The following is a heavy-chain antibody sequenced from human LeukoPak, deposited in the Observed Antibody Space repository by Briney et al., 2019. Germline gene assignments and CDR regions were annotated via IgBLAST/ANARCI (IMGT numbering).Heavy chain of an antibody. CDR3: ARGRGSSDY. J-gene: IGHJ4*02. D-gene: IGHD2-15*01. Sequence: APVRLSCTPSGYTFTGYYIHRVRQAPGQGLEWMGWINPNSGGTNYAQKFQGRVTMTRDTSISTAYMELSRLRSDDTAVYYCARGRGSSDYWGQEMLVTVSS. CDR2: INPNSGGT. CDR1: GYTFTGYY. V-gene: IGHV1-2*02.